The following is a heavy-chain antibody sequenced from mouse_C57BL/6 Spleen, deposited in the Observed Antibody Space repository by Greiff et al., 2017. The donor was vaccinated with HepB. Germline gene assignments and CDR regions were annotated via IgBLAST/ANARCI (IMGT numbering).Heavy chain of an antibody. D-gene: IGHD1-1*01. Sequence: VQLQQSGPELVKPGASVKISCKASGYTFTDYYMNWVKQSHGKSLEWIGDINPNNGGTSYNQKFKGKATLTVDKSSSTAYMELRSLTSEDSAVYYCARRGMITTVVAEDYWGQGTTLTVSS. CDR2: INPNNGGT. CDR3: ARRGMITTVVAEDY. V-gene: IGHV1-26*01. J-gene: IGHJ2*01. CDR1: GYTFTDYY.